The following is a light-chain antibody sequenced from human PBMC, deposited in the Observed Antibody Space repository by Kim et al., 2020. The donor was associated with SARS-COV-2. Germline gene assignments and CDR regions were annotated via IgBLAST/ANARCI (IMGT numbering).Light chain of an antibody. CDR3: AAWDDSLSGSWV. CDR1: SPNIGSNY. V-gene: IGLV1-47*01. Sequence: QGVTISCSGSSPNIGSNYVYWYQQLPGTAPKLLIYRNNQRPSGVPDRFSGSKSGTSASLAISGLRSEDEADYYCAAWDDSLSGSWVFGGGTQLTVL. J-gene: IGLJ3*02. CDR2: RNN.